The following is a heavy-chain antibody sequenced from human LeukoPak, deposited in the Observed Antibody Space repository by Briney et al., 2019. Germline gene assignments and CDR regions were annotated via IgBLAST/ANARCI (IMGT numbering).Heavy chain of an antibody. CDR1: GGSMSSGDYF. CDR2: INQNGGEK. CDR3: ARDADSIGGGSCYGI. V-gene: IGHV3-7*03. D-gene: IGHD2-15*01. J-gene: IGHJ4*02. Sequence: QPSETLSLTCTVSGGSMSSGDYFWSWIRQPPGKGLEWVASINQNGGEKSYVDSVKGRFTISRDNPKNSLYLQMSSLRSEDTAVYYCARDADSIGGGSCYGIWGQGTLVTVSS.